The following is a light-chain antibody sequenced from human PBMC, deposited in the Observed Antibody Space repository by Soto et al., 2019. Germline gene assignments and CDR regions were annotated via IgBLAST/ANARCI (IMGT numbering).Light chain of an antibody. J-gene: IGKJ2*01. CDR3: MQGTHWPPYT. V-gene: IGKV2-30*02. CDR2: KVS. CDR1: QPLLPMDGGTY. Sequence: DVVMTQSPLSLPVTLGQSASISCRSSQPLLPMDGGTYLSWFQQRPGQSPRRLIYKVSNRDSGVPDRFSGSGSDTDFTLKISRVEAEDVGVYYCMQGTHWPPYTFGQGTKLEI.